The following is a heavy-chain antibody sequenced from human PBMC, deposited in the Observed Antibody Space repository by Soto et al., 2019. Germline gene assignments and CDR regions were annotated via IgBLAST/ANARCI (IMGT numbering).Heavy chain of an antibody. J-gene: IGHJ4*02. V-gene: IGHV4-59*08. Sequence: QVQLQESGPGLVKPSETLSLTCTVSGGSISSYYWSWIRQPPGKGLEWIGYIYYSGSTTYNPSLKCGVSISGDTSTSQSPLQLTSVPCAYTAVNYWASLWGWAVHYWGPGTLVTVSS. D-gene: IGHD3-16*01. CDR1: GGSISSYY. CDR2: IYYSGST. CDR3: ASLWGWAVHY.